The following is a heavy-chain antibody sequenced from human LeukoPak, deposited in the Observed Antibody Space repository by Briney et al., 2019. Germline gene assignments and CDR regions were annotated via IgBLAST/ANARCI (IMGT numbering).Heavy chain of an antibody. V-gene: IGHV1-2*02. D-gene: IGHD6-13*01. CDR1: GYTLNDYY. J-gene: IGHJ6*02. CDR2: INPNSGDT. Sequence: ASVKVSCKAFGYTLNDYYMHWMRQAPGQGPERMGWINPNSGDTNYAQKLQGRVTMTRDTSISTTYMELSRLRFDDTAVYYCARDGSLDVWGQGTTVTVSS. CDR3: ARDGSLDV.